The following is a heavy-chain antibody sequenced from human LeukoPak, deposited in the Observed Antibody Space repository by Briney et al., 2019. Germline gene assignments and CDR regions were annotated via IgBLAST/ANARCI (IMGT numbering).Heavy chain of an antibody. V-gene: IGHV1-2*02. CDR2: INPNSGGT. J-gene: IGHJ4*02. D-gene: IGHD6-19*01. Sequence: ASVKVSCKASGYTFTGYYMHWVRQAPGQGLEWMGWINPNSGGTNYAQKFQSRVTMTRDTSISTAYMELSRLRSDDTAVYYCARSRIAVGVFDYWGQGTLVTVSS. CDR1: GYTFTGYY. CDR3: ARSRIAVGVFDY.